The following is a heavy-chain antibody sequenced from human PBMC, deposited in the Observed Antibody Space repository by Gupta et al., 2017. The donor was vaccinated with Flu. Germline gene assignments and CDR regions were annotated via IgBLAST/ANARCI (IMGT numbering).Heavy chain of an antibody. CDR1: GFTFSSYG. CDR2: IWYDGSNK. Sequence: QVQLVESGGGVVQPGRSLRLSCAASGFTFSSYGMHWVRQAPGKGLEWVAVIWYDGSNKYYADSVKGRFTISRDNSKNTLYLQMNRLRAEDTAVYYCARDSVSYGLLNPPGYWGQGTLVTVSS. V-gene: IGHV3-33*01. D-gene: IGHD1-26*01. J-gene: IGHJ4*02. CDR3: ARDSVSYGLLNPPGY.